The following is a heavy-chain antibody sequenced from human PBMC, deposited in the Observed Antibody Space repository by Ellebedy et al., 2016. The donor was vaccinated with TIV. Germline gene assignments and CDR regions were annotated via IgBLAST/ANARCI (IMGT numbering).Heavy chain of an antibody. D-gene: IGHD3-22*01. CDR2: IIPIFGTA. CDR1: GFTFSSYA. V-gene: IGHV1-69*01. Sequence: MPGGSLRLSCAASGFTFSSYAISWVRQAPGQGLEWMGGIIPIFGTANYAQKFQGRVTITADESTSTAYMELSSLRSEDTAVYYCAATDRPITMIVVVPNLYDYYGMDVWGQGTTVTVSS. CDR3: AATDRPITMIVVVPNLYDYYGMDV. J-gene: IGHJ6*02.